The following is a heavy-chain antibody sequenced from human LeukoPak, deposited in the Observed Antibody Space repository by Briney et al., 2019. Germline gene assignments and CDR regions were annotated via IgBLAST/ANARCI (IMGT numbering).Heavy chain of an antibody. CDR3: ARGLAARPQRYPGRPLYYYMDV. Sequence: PGGSLRLSCAASGFTFSSYAMSWVRQAPGKGLEWVSAISGSGGSTYYADSVKGRFTISRDNSKNTLYLQMNSLRAEDTAVYYCARGLAARPQRYPGRPLYYYMDVWGKGTTVTVSS. J-gene: IGHJ6*03. D-gene: IGHD6-6*01. V-gene: IGHV3-23*01. CDR2: ISGSGGST. CDR1: GFTFSSYA.